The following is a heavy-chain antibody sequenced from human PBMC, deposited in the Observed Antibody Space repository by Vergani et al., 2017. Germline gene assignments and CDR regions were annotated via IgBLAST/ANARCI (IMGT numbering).Heavy chain of an antibody. Sequence: QVQLQESGPGLVKPSETLSLTCAVSGFSIDNGYYWDWIRQPPGKGLEWIGSIYRTGRTHFNPSLSSRVTISVDTSKSQFSLKLDSVTAADTAIYYCVRYDTDYDAGGFDYWGQGTLVTVSS. CDR3: VRYDTDYDAGGFDY. J-gene: IGHJ4*02. CDR1: GFSIDNGYY. V-gene: IGHV4-38-2*01. CDR2: IYRTGRT. D-gene: IGHD5-12*01.